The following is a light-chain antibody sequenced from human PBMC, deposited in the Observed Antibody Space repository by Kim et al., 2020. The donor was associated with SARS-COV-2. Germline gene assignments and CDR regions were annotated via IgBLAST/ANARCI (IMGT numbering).Light chain of an antibody. CDR2: EVI. J-gene: IGLJ1*01. CDR3: YSHAGSNTFV. CDR1: SSDIGSSNL. Sequence: GQSITISCTGTSSDIGSSNLVSWYQQHPGKAPKLIIYEVIKRPSGVSNRFSGSKSGNTASLTISGLQAEDEADYYCYSHAGSNTFVFGTGPKVTVL. V-gene: IGLV2-23*02.